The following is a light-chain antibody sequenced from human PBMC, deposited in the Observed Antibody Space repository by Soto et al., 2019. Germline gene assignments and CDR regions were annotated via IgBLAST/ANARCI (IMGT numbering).Light chain of an antibody. Sequence: EIVLTQSPATLSLSPGERATLSCRASQSVSSYLAWYQHKPGQAPRLLIYDASNRATGIPARFSGSGSGTDFTLTISSLEPEAFAVYYCHQRSNWPPLTFGGGTKVEIK. V-gene: IGKV3-11*01. J-gene: IGKJ4*01. CDR1: QSVSSY. CDR2: DAS. CDR3: HQRSNWPPLT.